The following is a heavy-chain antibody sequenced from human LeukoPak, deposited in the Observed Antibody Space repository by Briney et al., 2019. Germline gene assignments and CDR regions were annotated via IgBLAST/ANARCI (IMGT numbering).Heavy chain of an antibody. CDR3: AKDRVPGKEQWLEGYYFDY. V-gene: IGHV3-23*01. CDR2: ISGGGGST. CDR1: GFTFTAYP. Sequence: PGGSLRLSCAASGFTFTAYPMSWVRQAPGKGLEGASPISGGGGSTYYADSVKGRFTISRDNSKNTLYLQMNSLRAEDTAVYYCAKDRVPGKEQWLEGYYFDYWGQGTLVTVSS. D-gene: IGHD6-19*01. J-gene: IGHJ4*02.